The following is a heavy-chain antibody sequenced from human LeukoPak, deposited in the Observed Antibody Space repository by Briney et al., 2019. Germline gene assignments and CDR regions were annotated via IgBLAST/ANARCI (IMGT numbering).Heavy chain of an antibody. J-gene: IGHJ4*02. CDR2: MYSGGTA. CDR1: GFIVNSKY. V-gene: IGHV3-53*01. CDR3: ATDREYSTSWYYLGY. Sequence: GGSLRLSCAASGFIVNSKYMSWIRQAPGKELEWVSVMYSGGTAFYADSVRGRFTISRDNSKNTLYLQMNSLRAEDTAVYYCATDREYSTSWYYLGYWGQGTLVTVSS. D-gene: IGHD6-13*01.